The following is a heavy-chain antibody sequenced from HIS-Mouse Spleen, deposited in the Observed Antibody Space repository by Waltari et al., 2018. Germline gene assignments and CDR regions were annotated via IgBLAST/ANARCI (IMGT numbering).Heavy chain of an antibody. V-gene: IGHV3-74*01. CDR2: INSDGSST. D-gene: IGHD1-1*01. Sequence: EVQLVESGGGLVQPGVSLRPSCASSGLTFCSYWMHWVRQAPGKGLVWVSRINSDGSSTSYADSVKGRFTISRDNAKNTLYLQMNSLRAEDTAVYYCARDLELDAFDIWGQGTMVTVSS. CDR3: ARDLELDAFDI. J-gene: IGHJ3*02. CDR1: GLTFCSYW.